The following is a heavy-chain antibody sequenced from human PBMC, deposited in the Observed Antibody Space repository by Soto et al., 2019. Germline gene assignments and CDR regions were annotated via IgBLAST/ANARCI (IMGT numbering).Heavy chain of an antibody. V-gene: IGHV4-59*01. J-gene: IGHJ4*02. Sequence: SETLSLTCNVSGTSIIAYYWTWIRQPLGKALEWIGYISYRGSTKYNPSLKSRVAISLDTSRNQFSLKLTPATASDTAIYFCARDPELHGLDYWGQGTLVTVS. CDR2: ISYRGST. CDR3: ARDPELHGLDY. CDR1: GTSIIAYY. D-gene: IGHD2-21*01.